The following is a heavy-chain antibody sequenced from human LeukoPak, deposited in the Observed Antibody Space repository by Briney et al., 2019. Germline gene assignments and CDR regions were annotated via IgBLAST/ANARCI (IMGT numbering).Heavy chain of an antibody. J-gene: IGHJ1*01. V-gene: IGHV3-64D*06. CDR1: GFTFSNYA. CDR3: VKGVVVAASVWEYFQH. Sequence: GGSLRLSCSASGFTFSNYAMHWVRQAPGKGLEYVSIINSNGGSTSYTDSVKGRFTISRDNAKNTLYLQMSSLRAEDAAVYYCVKGVVVAASVWEYFQHWGQGTLVTVSS. D-gene: IGHD2-15*01. CDR2: INSNGGST.